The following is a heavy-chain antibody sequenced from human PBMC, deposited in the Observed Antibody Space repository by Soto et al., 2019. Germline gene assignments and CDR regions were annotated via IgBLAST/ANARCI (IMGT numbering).Heavy chain of an antibody. Sequence: EVLLVESGGGVVQPGGSLRLSCAASGFTFSSYWMHWVRQAPGKGLVWVSRINSDGSNTNYADSVKGRFTISRDNSKNTLYLQMNSLRAEDTAVYYCAREYSSSSGVFDYWGQGTLVTVSS. V-gene: IGHV3-74*01. CDR2: INSDGSNT. D-gene: IGHD6-6*01. CDR3: AREYSSSSGVFDY. J-gene: IGHJ4*02. CDR1: GFTFSSYW.